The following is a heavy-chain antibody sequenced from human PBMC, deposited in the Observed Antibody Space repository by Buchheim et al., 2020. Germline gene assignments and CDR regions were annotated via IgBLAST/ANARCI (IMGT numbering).Heavy chain of an antibody. Sequence: EVQLLESGGGLVQPGGSLRLSCAASGFTFSSYAMSWVRQAPGKGLEWVSAISGSGGSTYYADSVKGRFTIPRDNSKNNLYLQMNSLRAEDTAVYYCAKGSIVGATYLWGSVDYWGQGTL. CDR1: GFTFSSYA. V-gene: IGHV3-23*01. J-gene: IGHJ4*02. D-gene: IGHD1-26*01. CDR3: AKGSIVGATYLWGSVDY. CDR2: ISGSGGST.